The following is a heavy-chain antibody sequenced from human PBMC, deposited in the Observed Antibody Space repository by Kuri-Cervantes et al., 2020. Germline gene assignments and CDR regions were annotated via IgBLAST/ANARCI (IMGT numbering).Heavy chain of an antibody. CDR3: ARDLGPSYYFDY. CDR1: GFTFSSYA. Sequence: GESLKISCAASGFTFSSYAMSWVRQAPGKGLEWVAVIWYDGSNKYYADSVKGRFTISRDNSKNTLYLQMNSLRAEDTAVYYCARDLGPSYYFDYWGQGTLVTVSS. D-gene: IGHD7-27*01. J-gene: IGHJ4*02. CDR2: IWYDGSNK. V-gene: IGHV3-33*08.